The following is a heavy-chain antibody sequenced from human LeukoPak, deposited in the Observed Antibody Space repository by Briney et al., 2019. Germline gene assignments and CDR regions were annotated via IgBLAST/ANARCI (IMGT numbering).Heavy chain of an antibody. J-gene: IGHJ4*02. CDR3: ARGRHYYGSGSSLMYYFDY. V-gene: IGHV4-34*01. CDR1: GGSFSGYY. D-gene: IGHD3-10*01. CDR2: INHSGST. Sequence: SETLSLTCAVYGGSFSGYYWSWIRQPPGKGLEWIGEINHSGSTNYNPSLKSRVTISVDTSKNQFSLKLSSVTAVDTAVYYCARGRHYYGSGSSLMYYFDYWGQGTLVTVSS.